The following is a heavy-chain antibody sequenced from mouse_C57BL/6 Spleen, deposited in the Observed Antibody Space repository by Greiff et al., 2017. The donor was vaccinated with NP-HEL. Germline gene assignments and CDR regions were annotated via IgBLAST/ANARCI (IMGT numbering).Heavy chain of an antibody. CDR3: TTSYYGSSYWDVGFAY. CDR2: IDPEDGDT. D-gene: IGHD1-1*01. CDR1: GFNIKDYY. V-gene: IGHV14-1*01. J-gene: IGHJ3*01. Sequence: EVQLVESGAELVRPGASVKLSCTASGFNIKDYYMHWVKQRPEQGLEWIGRIDPEDGDTEYAPKFQGKATMTADTSSNTAYLQLSSLTSEDTAVYYCTTSYYGSSYWDVGFAYWGQGTLVTVSA.